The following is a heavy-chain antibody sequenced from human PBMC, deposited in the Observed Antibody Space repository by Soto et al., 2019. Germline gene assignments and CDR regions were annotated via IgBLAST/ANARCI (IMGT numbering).Heavy chain of an antibody. D-gene: IGHD4-17*01. CDR1: GGSISGGGFS. Sequence: SETLSLTCAVSGGSISGGGFSWSWIRQPPGKGLEWIGYILHTGGTQYNPSLKSRVSMSVDKSKNQFSLHLTSVTAADTAVYYCARQDYGDSPDSWGQGTLVTVSS. V-gene: IGHV4-30-2*01. CDR2: ILHTGGT. J-gene: IGHJ4*02. CDR3: ARQDYGDSPDS.